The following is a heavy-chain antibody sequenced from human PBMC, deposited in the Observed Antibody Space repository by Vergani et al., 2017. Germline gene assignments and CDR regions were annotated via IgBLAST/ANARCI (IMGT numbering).Heavy chain of an antibody. Sequence: QVQLVQSGAEVKKPGSSVKVSSKALGGTFSSYAISWVRQAPGQGLEWMGRITPIFGTANYAQKFQGRVTITADVTTSTAYMELSILRSEDTAAYYCARDDNGAYYXGDCCSGAGDAFDIWGQGTMVTVSS. CDR2: ITPIFGTA. CDR1: GGTFSSYA. D-gene: IGHD2-21*02. V-gene: IGHV1-69*13. CDR3: ARDDNGAYYXGDCCSGAGDAFDI. J-gene: IGHJ3*02.